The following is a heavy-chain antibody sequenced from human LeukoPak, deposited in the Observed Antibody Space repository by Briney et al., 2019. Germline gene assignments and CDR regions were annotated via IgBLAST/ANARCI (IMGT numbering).Heavy chain of an antibody. CDR3: VRLRYTYGKNFDC. D-gene: IGHD5-18*01. Sequence: PGGSLRLSCAASGFTFKGYRMSWVRQAPGKGLEWVANIQQDGSEKKYVDSVKGRFTISRDNAKNSLYLQMDSLRAEDTAVYYCVRLRYTYGKNFDCWGQGTLVTVSS. CDR2: IQQDGSEK. J-gene: IGHJ4*02. CDR1: GFTFKGYR. V-gene: IGHV3-7*01.